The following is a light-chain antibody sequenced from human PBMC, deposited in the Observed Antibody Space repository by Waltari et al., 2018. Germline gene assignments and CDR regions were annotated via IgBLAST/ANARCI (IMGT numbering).Light chain of an antibody. CDR2: GAS. CDR3: QHYDSSLWT. Sequence: EIVFTQSPGTLSLSPGESATLHCRASQRVSSAFLAWYQQKPGQAPRRLIYGASSRATGIPDRFSGSESGTDFTLTITRLEPEDFAVYYCQHYDSSLWTFGQGTKVEIK. J-gene: IGKJ1*01. CDR1: QRVSSAF. V-gene: IGKV3-20*01.